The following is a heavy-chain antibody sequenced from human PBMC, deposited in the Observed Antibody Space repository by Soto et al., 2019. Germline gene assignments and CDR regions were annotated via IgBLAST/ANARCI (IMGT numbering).Heavy chain of an antibody. J-gene: IGHJ5*02. CDR2: ISGSGGST. D-gene: IGHD3-3*01. Sequence: EVQLLESGGGLVQPGGSLRLSCAASGFTFSSYAMSWVRQAPGKGLEWVSAISGSGGSTYYADSVKGRFTISRDNSKNTLYLQMNSPKAEDTAGYYRAKELVFLEDWFDPWGQGTLVTVSS. CDR1: GFTFSSYA. CDR3: AKELVFLEDWFDP. V-gene: IGHV3-23*01.